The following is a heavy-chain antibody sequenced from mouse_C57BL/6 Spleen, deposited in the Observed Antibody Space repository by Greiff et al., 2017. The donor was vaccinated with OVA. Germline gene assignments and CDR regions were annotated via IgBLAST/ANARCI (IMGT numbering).Heavy chain of an antibody. V-gene: IGHV5-4*01. J-gene: IGHJ3*01. CDR1: GFTFSSYA. CDR2: ISDGGSYT. CDR3: ARDRDYGSGFAY. Sequence: VQLKESGGGLVKPGGSLKLSCAASGFTFSSYAMSWVRQTPEKRLEWVATISDGGSYTYYPDNVKGRFTISRDNAKNNLYLQMSHLKSEDTAMYYCARDRDYGSGFAYWGQGTLVTVSA. D-gene: IGHD1-1*01.